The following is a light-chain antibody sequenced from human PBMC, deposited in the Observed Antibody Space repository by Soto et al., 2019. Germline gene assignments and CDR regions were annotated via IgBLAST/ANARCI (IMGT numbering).Light chain of an antibody. CDR3: QQYDNLPPFT. Sequence: DIQMTQSPSSLSASVGDRVTITCQASQVISNYLNWYQQKPGKAPKLLIYDASNLETGVPSRFSGSGSGTDFTFTISSLQPEDIATYYCQQYDNLPPFTFGPGTKVDIK. CDR1: QVISNY. J-gene: IGKJ3*01. CDR2: DAS. V-gene: IGKV1-33*01.